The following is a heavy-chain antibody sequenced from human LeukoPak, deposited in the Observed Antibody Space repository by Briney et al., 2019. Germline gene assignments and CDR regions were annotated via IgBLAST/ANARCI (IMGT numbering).Heavy chain of an antibody. CDR2: IKQDGSEK. D-gene: IGHD6-19*01. CDR1: GFTFSSYW. CDR3: AKGYSSGWYYFDY. Sequence: GGSLRLSCAASGFTFSSYWMSWVRQAPGKGLEWVASIKQDGSEKYYVDSVKGRFTISRDNAKNSLYLQMNSLRAEDTAVYYCAKGYSSGWYYFDYWGQGTLVTVSS. J-gene: IGHJ4*02. V-gene: IGHV3-7*03.